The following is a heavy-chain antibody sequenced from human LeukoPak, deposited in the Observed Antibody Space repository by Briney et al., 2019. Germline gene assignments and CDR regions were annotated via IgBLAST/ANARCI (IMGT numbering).Heavy chain of an antibody. J-gene: IGHJ4*02. D-gene: IGHD3-22*01. CDR1: GFTFSSYG. Sequence: GGSLILSCTASGFTFSSYGMHWVRQAPGKGLGWVAVIWYDGSEKYYADSVKGRFAISRDNSRNTLYLEMNSLRAEDTAVYYCAREPPDYDSSGYYDFWGQGALVTISS. CDR2: IWYDGSEK. V-gene: IGHV3-33*01. CDR3: AREPPDYDSSGYYDF.